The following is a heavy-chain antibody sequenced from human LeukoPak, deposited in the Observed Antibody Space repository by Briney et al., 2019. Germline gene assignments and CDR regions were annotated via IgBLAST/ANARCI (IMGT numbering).Heavy chain of an antibody. CDR2: ISHEGSRQ. V-gene: IGHV3-30*01. CDR3: ARDRGYGGYDPLGVFDY. D-gene: IGHD5-12*01. CDR1: GFTFSGFA. J-gene: IGHJ4*02. Sequence: SGGSLRLSCAASGFTFSGFAMHWVRQAPGKGLEWVAFISHEGSRQHYADAVKGRFTISRDNSKNTLSLQMNSLRAEDRAVYYCARDRGYGGYDPLGVFDYWGQGTLVTVPS.